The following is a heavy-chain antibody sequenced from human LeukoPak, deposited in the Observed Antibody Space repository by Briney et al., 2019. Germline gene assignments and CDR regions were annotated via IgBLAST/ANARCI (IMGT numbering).Heavy chain of an antibody. D-gene: IGHD6-13*01. V-gene: IGHV3-30*04. CDR2: ISYDGSNK. CDR3: ARERGSSSWFGQVSLNFDY. Sequence: GGSLRLSCEASGFTFSSYAMHWVRQAPGEGLEWVAVISYDGSNKYYADSVKGRFTISRDNSKNTLYLQMNSLRAEDTAVYYCARERGSSSWFGQVSLNFDYWGQGTLVTVSS. CDR1: GFTFSSYA. J-gene: IGHJ4*02.